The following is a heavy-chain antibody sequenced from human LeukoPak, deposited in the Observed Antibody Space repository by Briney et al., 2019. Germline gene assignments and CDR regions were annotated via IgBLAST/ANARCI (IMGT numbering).Heavy chain of an antibody. Sequence: PGGSLKLSCAASGFTFSGSAMHWVRQASGKGLESVGRIRSKANTYATAYAASVKGRFSISRDDSKNTAYLQLNSLKTEDTAVYYCSAAVGTDFYDYGMDVWGQGTTVTVSS. V-gene: IGHV3-73*01. CDR1: GFTFSGSA. CDR3: SAAVGTDFYDYGMDV. CDR2: IRSKANTYAT. D-gene: IGHD6-13*01. J-gene: IGHJ6*02.